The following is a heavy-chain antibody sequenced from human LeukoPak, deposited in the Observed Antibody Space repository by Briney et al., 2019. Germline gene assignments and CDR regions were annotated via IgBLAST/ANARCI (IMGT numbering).Heavy chain of an antibody. CDR2: INPNSGGT. V-gene: IGHV1-2*06. J-gene: IGHJ4*02. CDR3: ARSGRGWYVGTDY. Sequence: ASVKVSCKASGYTFTGYYMHWVRQAPGQGLEWMGRINPNSGGTNYAQKFQGRVTMTRDTSISTPYMELSRLRSDDTAVYYCARSGRGWYVGTDYWGQGTLVTVSS. CDR1: GYTFTGYY. D-gene: IGHD6-19*01.